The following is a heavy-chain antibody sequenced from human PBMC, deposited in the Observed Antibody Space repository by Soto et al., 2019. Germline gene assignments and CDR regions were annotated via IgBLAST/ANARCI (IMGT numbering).Heavy chain of an antibody. CDR1: GGSISSSNW. J-gene: IGHJ5*02. CDR3: ARHVYWFDP. CDR2: IYYSGST. V-gene: IGHV4-39*01. Sequence: SETLSLTCAVSGGSISSSNWWSWVRQPPGKGLEWIGSIYYSGSTYYNPSLKSRVTISVDTSKNQFSLKLSSVTAADTAVYYCARHVYWFDPWGQGTLVTVS.